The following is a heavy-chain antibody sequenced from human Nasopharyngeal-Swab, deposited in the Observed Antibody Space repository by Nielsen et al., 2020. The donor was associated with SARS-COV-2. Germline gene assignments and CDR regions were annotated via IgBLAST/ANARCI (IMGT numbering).Heavy chain of an antibody. Sequence: GESLKISWAASGFTFSSYAMSWVRQAPGKGLEWVSVIYSGGSSTYYADSVKGRFTISRDNSKDTLYLQMNSLRAEDTAVYYCAKPPGDYVWGSYYFDYWGQGTLVTVSS. J-gene: IGHJ4*02. CDR2: IYSGGSST. CDR3: AKPPGDYVWGSYYFDY. D-gene: IGHD3-16*01. CDR1: GFTFSSYA. V-gene: IGHV3-23*03.